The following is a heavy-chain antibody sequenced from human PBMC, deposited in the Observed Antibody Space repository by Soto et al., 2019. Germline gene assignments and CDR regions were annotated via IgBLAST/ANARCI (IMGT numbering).Heavy chain of an antibody. CDR3: ARELAAADY. V-gene: IGHV1-46*01. D-gene: IGHD6-13*01. Sequence: GASVKVSCKASGDTFISYSINWVRQAPGQGLEWIGIINPNVGSTNYAQKFRGRVTTARDTSTSTVYMDLSSLRSDDTAVYYCARELAAADYWGQGTLVTVSS. CDR2: INPNVGST. CDR1: GDTFISYS. J-gene: IGHJ4*02.